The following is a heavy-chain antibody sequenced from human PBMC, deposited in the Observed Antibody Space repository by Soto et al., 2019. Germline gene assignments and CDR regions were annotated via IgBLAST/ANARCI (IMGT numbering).Heavy chain of an antibody. CDR2: INHSGRT. V-gene: IGHV4-34*01. Sequence: QVQLKQWGAGLLKPSETLSLTCAVYGGSFSGYYWSWIRQPPGKGLEWIGEINHSGRTNHNPSLKSRVSISVDTSKNQFSLKVSSVTAADTAAYYCARSGDYPRYYYGMDVWRQGTTVTVSS. J-gene: IGHJ6*02. CDR1: GGSFSGYY. CDR3: ARSGDYPRYYYGMDV. D-gene: IGHD4-17*01.